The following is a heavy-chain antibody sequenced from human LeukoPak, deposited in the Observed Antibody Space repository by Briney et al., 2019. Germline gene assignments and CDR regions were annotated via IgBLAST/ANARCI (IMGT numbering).Heavy chain of an antibody. CDR3: ARRAGYSSSWYGGYYYYYYMDV. D-gene: IGHD6-13*01. CDR2: IKQDGSEK. Sequence: GGSLRLSCAASGFTFSNYWMSWVRQAPGKGLEWVANIKQDGSEKYYVDSVKGRFTISRDNAKNSLYLQMNSLRAEDTAVYYCARRAGYSSSWYGGYYYYYYMDVWGKGTTVTVSS. J-gene: IGHJ6*03. V-gene: IGHV3-7*01. CDR1: GFTFSNYW.